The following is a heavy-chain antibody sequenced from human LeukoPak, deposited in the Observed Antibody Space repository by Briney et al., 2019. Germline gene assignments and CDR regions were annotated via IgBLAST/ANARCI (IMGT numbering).Heavy chain of an antibody. Sequence: GGSLRLSCAASGFTFSNYAMSWVRQAPGKGLEWVSGISSSGGGTHYADSVKGGSTFYADSVKGRFTISRDNSKNTLYLQMNSLRVEDTAVYYCAKDRRIVDYWGQGTLVTVSS. V-gene: IGHV3-23*01. CDR2: ISSSGGGTHYADSVKGGST. J-gene: IGHJ4*02. CDR3: AKDRRIVDY. D-gene: IGHD1-26*01. CDR1: GFTFSNYA.